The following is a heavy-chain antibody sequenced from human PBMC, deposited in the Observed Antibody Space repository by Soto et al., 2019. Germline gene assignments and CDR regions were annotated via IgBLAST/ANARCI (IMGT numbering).Heavy chain of an antibody. J-gene: IGHJ6*02. CDR2: IYYSGST. CDR3: ARIAAAGTKDYYYYYGMDV. V-gene: IGHV4-39*01. Sequence: ETLRDSSSVSGGTIRRVRYHGCWIRQPPGKGLEWIGSIYYSGSTYYNPSLKSRVTISVDTSKNQFSLKLSSVTAADTAVYYCARIAAAGTKDYYYYYGMDVLGRGSAV. D-gene: IGHD6-13*01. CDR1: GGTIRRVRYH.